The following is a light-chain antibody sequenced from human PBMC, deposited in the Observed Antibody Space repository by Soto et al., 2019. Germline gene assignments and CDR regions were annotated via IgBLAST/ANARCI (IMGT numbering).Light chain of an antibody. CDR1: QNIDSG. J-gene: IGKJ1*01. Sequence: DIQMTQSPSTLSASVGDRVTITCRASQNIDSGLAWYQQKPGKAPKLLIYKASTLESGVTLRFSGSGSGTEFTLTITGRQPDDFATYYCQQYHVFWTFGQGTRVEIK. CDR2: KAS. CDR3: QQYHVFWT. V-gene: IGKV1-5*03.